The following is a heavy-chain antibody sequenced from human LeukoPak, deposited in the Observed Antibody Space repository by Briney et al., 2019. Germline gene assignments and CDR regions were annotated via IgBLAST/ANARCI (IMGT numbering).Heavy chain of an antibody. CDR1: GFTFSSYW. CDR2: IKQDGSEK. J-gene: IGHJ4*02. Sequence: PGGSLRLSCAASGFTFSSYWISWDRQAPGKGLEWVANIKQDGSEKYYVDSVKGRFTISRDNAKNSLYLQMNSLRAEDTAVYYCASALNWGQGTLVTVSS. CDR3: ASALN. D-gene: IGHD3-3*02. V-gene: IGHV3-7*01.